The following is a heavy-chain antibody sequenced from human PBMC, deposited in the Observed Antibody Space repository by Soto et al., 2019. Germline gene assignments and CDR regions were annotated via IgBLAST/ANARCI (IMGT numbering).Heavy chain of an antibody. V-gene: IGHV3-23*01. J-gene: IGHJ6*02. Sequence: WGSLRLSCVASGLTFISAAIILFRHSPFKWLEWVSAISGSGSTTFYADPGKGRFTISRDNSKKTLYLQMNSLRVEDTAVYYCAKAYASGTYKDIYYYYYGMDVWGQGTTVTVSS. CDR3: AKAYASGTYKDIYYYYYGMDV. CDR1: GLTFISAA. D-gene: IGHD3-10*01. CDR2: ISGSGSTT.